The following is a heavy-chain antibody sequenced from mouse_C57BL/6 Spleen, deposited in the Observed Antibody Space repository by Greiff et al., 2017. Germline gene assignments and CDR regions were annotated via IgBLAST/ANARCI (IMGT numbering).Heavy chain of an antibody. CDR2: IYPGDGDT. CDR1: GYAFSSSW. CDR3: ARDSNYEAY. D-gene: IGHD2-5*01. V-gene: IGHV1-82*01. J-gene: IGHJ3*01. Sequence: VQVVESGPELVKPGASVKISCKASGYAFSSSWMNWVKQRPGKGLEWIGRIYPGDGDTNYNGKFKGKATLTADKSSSTAYMQLSSLTSEDSAVYFCARDSNYEAYWGQGTLVTVSA.